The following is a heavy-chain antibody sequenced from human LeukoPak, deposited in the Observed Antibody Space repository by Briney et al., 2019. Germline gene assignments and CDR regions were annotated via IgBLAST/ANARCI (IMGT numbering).Heavy chain of an antibody. J-gene: IGHJ4*02. Sequence: SETLSLTCTVSGTSISSYYWNWIRQPAGKGLEWIGRIYSNGNTNLNPSLKSRVTMSVVRSKNQFSLRLSSVTAADTAIYYCARGTPTDTTMITIWGQGTLVTVSS. V-gene: IGHV4-4*07. CDR1: GTSISSYY. D-gene: IGHD5-18*01. CDR3: ARGTPTDTTMITI. CDR2: IYSNGNT.